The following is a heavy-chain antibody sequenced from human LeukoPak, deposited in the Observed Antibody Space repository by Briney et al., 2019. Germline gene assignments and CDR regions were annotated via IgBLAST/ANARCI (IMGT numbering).Heavy chain of an antibody. D-gene: IGHD5-12*01. CDR1: GYSFSSYG. V-gene: IGHV1-18*01. CDR2: ISAYNDNT. Sequence: ASVKVSCKASGYSFSSYGITWVRQAPGQGLEWMGWISAYNDNTKYAQKFQDRVITTRGTSTSTAYMELTRLTSDDTAVYYCARVRLPIVGTIGWFDLWGQGTPVTVSS. J-gene: IGHJ5*02. CDR3: ARVRLPIVGTIGWFDL.